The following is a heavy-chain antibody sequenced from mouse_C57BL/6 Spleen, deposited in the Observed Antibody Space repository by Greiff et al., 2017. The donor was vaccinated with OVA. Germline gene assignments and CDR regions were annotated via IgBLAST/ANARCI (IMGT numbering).Heavy chain of an antibody. Sequence: VQLQQSGPELVKPGASVKISCKASGYAFSSSWMNWVKQRPGKGLEWIGRIYPGDGDTNYNGKFKGKATLTADKSSSTAYMQLSSLTSEDSAVYFCARCDGCYLFDYWGQGTTLTVSS. CDR3: ARCDGCYLFDY. CDR2: IYPGDGDT. J-gene: IGHJ2*01. V-gene: IGHV1-82*01. D-gene: IGHD2-3*01. CDR1: GYAFSSSW.